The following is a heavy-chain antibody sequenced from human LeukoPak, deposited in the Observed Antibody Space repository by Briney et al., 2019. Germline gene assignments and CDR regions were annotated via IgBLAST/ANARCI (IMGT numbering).Heavy chain of an antibody. CDR2: ISSSGSTI. CDR1: GFTFSSYE. V-gene: IGHV3-48*03. Sequence: GGSLRLSCAASGFTFSSYEMNWVRQAPGKGLEWASYISSSGSTIYYADSVKGRFTISRDNAKNSLYLQMNSLRAEDTAVYYCARGGYYYGSGSYLAYYYYYMDVWGKGTTVTISS. J-gene: IGHJ6*03. D-gene: IGHD3-10*01. CDR3: ARGGYYYGSGSYLAYYYYYMDV.